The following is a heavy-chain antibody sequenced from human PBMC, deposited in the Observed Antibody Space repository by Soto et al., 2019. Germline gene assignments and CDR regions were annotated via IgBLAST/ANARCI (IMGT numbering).Heavy chain of an antibody. CDR2: INAGNGNT. CDR3: ARDVGRLVIFYFDY. V-gene: IGHV1-3*01. CDR1: GYTFTSYA. D-gene: IGHD6-19*01. J-gene: IGHJ4*03. Sequence: ASVKVSCKASGYTFTSYAMHWVRQAPGQRLEWMGWINAGNGNTKYSQKFQGRVTITRDTSASTAYMELSSLRSEDTAVYYCARDVGRLVIFYFDYWGKGTTVTVSS.